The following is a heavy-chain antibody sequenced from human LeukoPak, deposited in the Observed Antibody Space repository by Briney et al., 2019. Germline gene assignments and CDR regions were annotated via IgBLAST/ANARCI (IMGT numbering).Heavy chain of an antibody. CDR3: ARDLKNYYDSSGY. CDR2: ISSSSSYI. CDR1: GFTFSSYS. V-gene: IGHV3-21*01. Sequence: GGSLRLSCAASGFTFSSYSMNWVRQAPGKGLEWVSSISSSSSYIYYADSVKGRFTISRDTDKNSLYLQMNSLRAEDTAVYYCARDLKNYYDSSGYWGQGTLVTVSS. D-gene: IGHD3-22*01. J-gene: IGHJ4*02.